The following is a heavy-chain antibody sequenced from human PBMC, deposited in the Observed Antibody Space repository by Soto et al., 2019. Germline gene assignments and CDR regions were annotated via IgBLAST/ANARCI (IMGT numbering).Heavy chain of an antibody. V-gene: IGHV3-33*01. CDR1: GLTFSNYG. J-gene: IGHJ4*02. Sequence: PGGSLRLSCVASGLTFSNYGMHWVRQAPGKGLEWVAGIDYNEINQYYIDPVKGRFTISRDQSKTTLYLQMTSLSAEDTAVYYCARDFCPVPTCYDLWGPGVLVTVSS. D-gene: IGHD2-2*01. CDR3: ARDFCPVPTCYDL. CDR2: IDYNEINQ.